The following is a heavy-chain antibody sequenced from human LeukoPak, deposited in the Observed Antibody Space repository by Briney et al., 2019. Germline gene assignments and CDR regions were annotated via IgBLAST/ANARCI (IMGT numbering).Heavy chain of an antibody. D-gene: IGHD3-10*01. J-gene: IGHJ4*02. V-gene: IGHV3-64D*06. Sequence: GGSLRLSCSASGFTFSSYAMHWVHQAPGKGLEYVSAISSNGGSTYYADSVKGRFTISRDNSKNTLYLQMSSLRAEDTAVYYCVTSITMVRGVIGAFDYWGQGTLVTVSS. CDR2: ISSNGGST. CDR1: GFTFSSYA. CDR3: VTSITMVRGVIGAFDY.